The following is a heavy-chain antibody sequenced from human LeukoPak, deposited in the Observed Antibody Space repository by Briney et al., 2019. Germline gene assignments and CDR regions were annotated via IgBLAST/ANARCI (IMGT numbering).Heavy chain of an antibody. Sequence: SETLSLACTVSGGSISSYYWSWIRQPAGKGLEWIGRIYTSGSTNYNPSLKSRVTMSVDTSKNQFSLKLSSVTAADTAVYYCASSPLREFYGMDVWGQGTTVTVSS. CDR1: GGSISSYY. CDR2: IYTSGST. J-gene: IGHJ6*02. CDR3: ASSPLREFYGMDV. V-gene: IGHV4-4*07. D-gene: IGHD2/OR15-2a*01.